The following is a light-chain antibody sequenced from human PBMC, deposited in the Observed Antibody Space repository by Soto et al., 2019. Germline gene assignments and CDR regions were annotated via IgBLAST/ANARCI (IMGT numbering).Light chain of an antibody. CDR1: QSVSIN. Sequence: EIVLTQSPATLSVSPGERATLSCRASQSVSINVAWYQQKPGQGPRLLIKGASTRATGVPARFSGSGSGTEFTLTISSLQSEDFAVYYCQQYNDWPPVTFGQGTRLDIK. J-gene: IGKJ5*01. CDR2: GAS. CDR3: QQYNDWPPVT. V-gene: IGKV3-15*01.